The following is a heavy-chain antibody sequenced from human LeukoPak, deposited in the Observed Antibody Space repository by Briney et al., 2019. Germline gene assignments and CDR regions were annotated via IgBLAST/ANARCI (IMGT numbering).Heavy chain of an antibody. V-gene: IGHV3-15*07. J-gene: IGHJ4*02. CDR2: IASKTDGGAT. Sequence: GSLRLSCSASGLTVTNAWMNWVRQAPGEGLDWVGRIASKTDGGATDYAAPVKGRFTISRDDSKNTLNLQMNSLKTEDTAVYYCTTGIRGDWGQGTLVTVSS. CDR3: TTGIRGD. D-gene: IGHD3-10*01. CDR1: GLTVTNAW.